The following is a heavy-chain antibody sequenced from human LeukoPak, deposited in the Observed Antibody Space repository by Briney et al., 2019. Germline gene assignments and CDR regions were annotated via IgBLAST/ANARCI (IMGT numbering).Heavy chain of an antibody. CDR1: GFTFSSYA. CDR3: ARAPTQHYFYYDSSGFAY. Sequence: GGSLRLSCAASGFTFSSYAMSWVRQAPGKGLEWVSAISGSGGSTYYADSVKGRFTISRDNAKNSLYLQMNSLRAEDTAVYYCARAPTQHYFYYDSSGFAYWGQGTLVTVSS. D-gene: IGHD3-22*01. J-gene: IGHJ4*02. V-gene: IGHV3-23*01. CDR2: ISGSGGST.